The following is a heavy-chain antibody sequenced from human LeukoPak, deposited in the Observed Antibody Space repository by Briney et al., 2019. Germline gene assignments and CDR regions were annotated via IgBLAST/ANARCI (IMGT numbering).Heavy chain of an antibody. CDR1: GGTFSSYA. V-gene: IGHV1-69*04. CDR2: IIPILGIA. Sequence: GASVKVSCKSSGGTFSSYAISWVRPAPGQGLEWMGRIIPILGIANYAQKFQGRVTITADKSTSTAYMELSSLRSEDTAVYYCARDPDIVATTNFDYWGQGTPVTVSS. D-gene: IGHD5-12*01. CDR3: ARDPDIVATTNFDY. J-gene: IGHJ4*02.